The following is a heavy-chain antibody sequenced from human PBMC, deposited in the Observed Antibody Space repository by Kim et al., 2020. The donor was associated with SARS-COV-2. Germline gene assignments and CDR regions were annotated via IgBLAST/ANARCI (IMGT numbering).Heavy chain of an antibody. CDR2: ISSSGSTI. CDR1: GFTFSDYY. CDR3: ARHFTMVRGVIMGGDWFDP. J-gene: IGHJ5*02. Sequence: GGSLRLSCAASGFTFSDYYMSWIRQAPGKGLEWVSYISSSGSTIYYADSVKGRFTISRDNAKNSLYLQMNSLRAEDTAVYYCARHFTMVRGVIMGGDWFDPWGQGTLVTVSS. V-gene: IGHV3-11*01. D-gene: IGHD3-10*01.